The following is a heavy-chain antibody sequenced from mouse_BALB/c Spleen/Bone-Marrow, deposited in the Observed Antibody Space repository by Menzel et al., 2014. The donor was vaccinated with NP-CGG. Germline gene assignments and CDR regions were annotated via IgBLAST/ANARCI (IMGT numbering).Heavy chain of an antibody. V-gene: IGHV1-63*01. Sequence: QVQLKESGAELVRPGTSVKISCKASGYAFTNYWLGWVKQRPGHGLEWIGNIYPGGGHIYYNEKFKGKATLTADKSSSTAYMQLSSLTSEDSAVYFCARRDYDDYPYALDYWGQGTSVTVSS. D-gene: IGHD2-3*01. J-gene: IGHJ4*01. CDR1: GYAFTNYW. CDR2: IYPGGGHI. CDR3: ARRDYDDYPYALDY.